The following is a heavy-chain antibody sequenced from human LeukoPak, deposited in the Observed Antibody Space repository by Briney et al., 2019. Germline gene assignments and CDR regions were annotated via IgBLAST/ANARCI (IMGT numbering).Heavy chain of an antibody. CDR1: GGSISSYY. V-gene: IGHV4-4*07. CDR2: IYTSGST. J-gene: IGHJ3*02. CDR3: ARDLYGGNSGAFDI. Sequence: SETLSLTCTVSGGSISSYYWSWIRQPAGKGLEWIGRIYTSGSTNYNPSLKSRVTMPVDTSKNQFSLKLSSVTAADTAVYYCARDLYGGNSGAFDIWGQGTMVTVSS. D-gene: IGHD4-23*01.